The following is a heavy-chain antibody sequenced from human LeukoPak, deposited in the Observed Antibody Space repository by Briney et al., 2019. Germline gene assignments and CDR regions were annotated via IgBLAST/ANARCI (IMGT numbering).Heavy chain of an antibody. D-gene: IGHD6-19*01. J-gene: IGHJ4*02. CDR3: ARGGSSGWFSSMGY. Sequence: PSETLSLTCSVSGGSISSYYWSWIRQPPGKGLEWIGYIYYSGSTNYNPSLKSRVTISVDTSKNQFSLKLSSVTAAGTAVYYCARGGSSGWFSSMGYWGQGTLVTVSS. CDR1: GGSISSYY. V-gene: IGHV4-59*01. CDR2: IYYSGST.